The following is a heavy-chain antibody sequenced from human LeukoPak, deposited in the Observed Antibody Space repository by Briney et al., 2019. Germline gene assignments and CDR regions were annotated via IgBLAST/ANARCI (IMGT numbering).Heavy chain of an antibody. J-gene: IGHJ4*02. D-gene: IGHD6-13*01. V-gene: IGHV3-74*01. Sequence: GGSLXLXXXASGFTFSXXXXXXXRQAPGXXXXWVSLXNXDXNNRGXXXXVKGXXXXSRDNAKNTLYLQMNSLRAEDTAVYYCARDVGYSISLWGQGTLVTVSS. CDR1: GFTFSXXX. CDR2: XNXDXNNR. CDR3: ARDVGYSISL.